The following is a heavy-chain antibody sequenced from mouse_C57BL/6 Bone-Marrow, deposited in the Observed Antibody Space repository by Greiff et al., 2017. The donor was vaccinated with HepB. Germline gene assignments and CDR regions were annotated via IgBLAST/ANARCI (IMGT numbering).Heavy chain of an antibody. CDR2: INPRSGNT. Sequence: QVQLKESGAELARPGVSVKLSCKASGYTFTSYGISWVKQRPGQGLEWIGEINPRSGNTYYNEKFKGKATLTADKSSSTAYMELRSLTSADSAVYVCARGGLWPAYWGQGTPLTVSA. J-gene: IGHJ2*01. V-gene: IGHV1-81*01. CDR1: GYTFTSYG. CDR3: ARGGLWPAY. D-gene: IGHD1-1*02.